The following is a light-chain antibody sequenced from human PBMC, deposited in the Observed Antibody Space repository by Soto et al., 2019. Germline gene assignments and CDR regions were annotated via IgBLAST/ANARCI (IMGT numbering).Light chain of an antibody. Sequence: DIQMTQSPSSLSASVGDRVTITCRASQSISSYLNWYQQKPGKAPKLLISVASSLQSGVPPRFSGSGSGTDFTLSISSLQPEAFATYYCQQSYSILFTFGPGTKVDIK. V-gene: IGKV1-39*01. J-gene: IGKJ3*01. CDR3: QQSYSILFT. CDR1: QSISSY. CDR2: VAS.